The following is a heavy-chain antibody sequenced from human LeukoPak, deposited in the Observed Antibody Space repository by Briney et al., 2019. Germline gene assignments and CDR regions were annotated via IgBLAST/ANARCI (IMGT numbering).Heavy chain of an antibody. V-gene: IGHV1-18*01. J-gene: IGHJ5*02. CDR1: GYTFTSYG. CDR2: ISGYNGNT. CDR3: ARVRYSSGYPNWFDP. Sequence: GASVKVSCKASGYTFTSYGISWVRQAPGQGLEWMGWISGYNGNTNYAQKLQGRVTMTTDPSTSTAYMELRSLRSDDTAVYYCARVRYSSGYPNWFDPWGRGTLVTVSS. D-gene: IGHD3-22*01.